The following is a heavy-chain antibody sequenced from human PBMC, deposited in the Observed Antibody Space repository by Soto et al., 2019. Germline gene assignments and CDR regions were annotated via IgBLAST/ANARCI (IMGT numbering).Heavy chain of an antibody. CDR3: ARSHLLTNCFDP. CDR2: ISGNGGTK. D-gene: IGHD2-2*01. J-gene: IGHJ5*02. Sequence: GGSLRLSCAASGFSFSSYSMNWVRQAPGKGLEWVSYISGNGGTKNYADSVKGRFTISRDNAKNSLHLQMNSLRAEDTALYYCARSHLLTNCFDPWGQGTLVTVSS. CDR1: GFSFSSYS. V-gene: IGHV3-48*01.